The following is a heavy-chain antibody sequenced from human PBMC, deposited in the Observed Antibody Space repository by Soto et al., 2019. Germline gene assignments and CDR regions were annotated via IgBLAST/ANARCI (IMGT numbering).Heavy chain of an antibody. CDR2: ISWNSGNI. V-gene: IGHV3-9*01. CDR1: GFTFDDYA. J-gene: IGHJ4*02. D-gene: IGHD3-22*01. CDR3: AKGTYDSSGYYTAPEY. Sequence: GGSLRLSCAASGFTFDDYAMHWVRQVPGKGLEWVSGISWNSGNIGYADSVKGRFTISKDNAKNSLYLKMNSLRAEDTAVYYCAKGTYDSSGYYTAPEYWGQGXRVTVSS.